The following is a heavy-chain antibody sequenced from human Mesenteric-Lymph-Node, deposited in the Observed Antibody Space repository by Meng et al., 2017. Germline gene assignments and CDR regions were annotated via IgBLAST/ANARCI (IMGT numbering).Heavy chain of an antibody. D-gene: IGHD4-11*01. CDR1: GFTFSDYA. Sequence: QVQLVESGGGVVQPVSSLRLSCAASGFTFSDYAMHWVRQAPGKGLEWVAVISYDGNKKYYAESMKGRFTVSRDDSKNTLYLQMNSLRGEDTAVYYCARDDDYANYSLDYWGQGTLVTVSS. J-gene: IGHJ4*02. CDR2: ISYDGNKK. V-gene: IGHV3-30-3*01. CDR3: ARDDDYANYSLDY.